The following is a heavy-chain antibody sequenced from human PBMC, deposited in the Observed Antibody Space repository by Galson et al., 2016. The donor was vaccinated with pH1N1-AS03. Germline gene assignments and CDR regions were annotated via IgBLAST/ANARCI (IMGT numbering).Heavy chain of an antibody. V-gene: IGHV3-30*04. CDR1: GFTVSNFP. Sequence: SLRLSCAVSGFTVSNFPMHWVRQDPGKGLEWMAVLSTDGNSQTSPDRDSVKGRLTIPRDNSNNILYLQLDRLRAEDTGVYFCTREGGSSGHAGFFDIWGQGTVVTISS. D-gene: IGHD6-19*01. CDR2: LSTDGNSQ. CDR3: TREGGSSGHAGFFDI. J-gene: IGHJ3*02.